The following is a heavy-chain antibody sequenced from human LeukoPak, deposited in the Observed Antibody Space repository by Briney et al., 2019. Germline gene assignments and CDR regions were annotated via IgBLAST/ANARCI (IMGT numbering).Heavy chain of an antibody. CDR1: GFTCSSYW. J-gene: IGHJ4*02. Sequence: GGSLRLSCAASGFTCSSYWMSWVRQAPGKGLQWVANIKQDGSEKYYVDSVKGRFTISRDDAKNSLYLQMSSLRAEDTAVYYCARVIIHGSGSYEDYWGQGTLVTVSS. CDR3: ARVIIHGSGSYEDY. V-gene: IGHV3-7*01. D-gene: IGHD3-10*01. CDR2: IKQDGSEK.